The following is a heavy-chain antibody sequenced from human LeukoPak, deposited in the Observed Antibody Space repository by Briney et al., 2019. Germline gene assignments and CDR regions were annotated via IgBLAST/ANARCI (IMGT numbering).Heavy chain of an antibody. J-gene: IGHJ6*03. CDR2: IIPIFGTA. Sequence: ASVKVSCKASGGTFSSYAISWVRQAPGQGLEWMGRIIPIFGTANYAQKFQGRVTITTDESTSTAYMELSSLRSEDTAVYYCARDHGYYDFWSGYQYDGAGRNYYYMDVWGKGTTVTVSS. CDR3: ARDHGYYDFWSGYQYDGAGRNYYYMDV. CDR1: GGTFSSYA. D-gene: IGHD3-3*01. V-gene: IGHV1-69*05.